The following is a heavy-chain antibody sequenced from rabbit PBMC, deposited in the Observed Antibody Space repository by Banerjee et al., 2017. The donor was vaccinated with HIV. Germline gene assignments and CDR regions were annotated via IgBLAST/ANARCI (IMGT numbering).Heavy chain of an antibody. D-gene: IGHD1-1*01. CDR2: IFIGNSDT. CDR1: GFDFSDKYV. J-gene: IGHJ3*01. Sequence: QEQLLESGGGLVKPEGSLTLTCKASGFDFSDKYVMCWVRQAPGKGLEWIGYIFIGNSDTHYANWAKGRFTISKTSSTTVTLQMTSLTAADTATYFCARGFAYYGTRLDLRGPGTLVTVS. CDR3: ARGFAYYGTRLDL. V-gene: IGHV1S45*01.